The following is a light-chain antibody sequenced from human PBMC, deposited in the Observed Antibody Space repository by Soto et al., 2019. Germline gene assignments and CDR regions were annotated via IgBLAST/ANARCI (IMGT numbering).Light chain of an antibody. J-gene: IGKJ1*01. Sequence: MGMKHSPAKLPVSTVERASLSCRAYQSVSTNLDWFQQRPGQAPRLLIYGASSRATGIPDRFSGSGSGTDFTLNISRLEAEDFGVYYCLHYDNGRWTFGLGTKVDIK. CDR3: LHYDNGRWT. V-gene: IGKV3D-15*02. CDR2: GAS. CDR1: QSVSTN.